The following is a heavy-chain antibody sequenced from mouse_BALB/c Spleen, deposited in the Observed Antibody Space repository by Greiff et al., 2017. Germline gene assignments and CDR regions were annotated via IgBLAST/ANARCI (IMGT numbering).Heavy chain of an antibody. Sequence: EVMLVESGGGLVKPGGSLKLSCAASGFTFSSYAMSWVRQTPEKRLEWVASISSGGSTYYPDSVKGRFTISRDNARNILYLQMSSLRSEDTAMYYCATYDYDVGFDYWGQGTTLTVSS. CDR3: ATYDYDVGFDY. D-gene: IGHD2-4*01. J-gene: IGHJ2*01. CDR2: ISSGGST. CDR1: GFTFSSYA. V-gene: IGHV5-6-5*01.